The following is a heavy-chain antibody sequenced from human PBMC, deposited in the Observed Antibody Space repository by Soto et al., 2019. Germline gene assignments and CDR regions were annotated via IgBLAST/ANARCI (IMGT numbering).Heavy chain of an antibody. CDR2: IIPIFGTA. D-gene: IGHD5-18*01. J-gene: IGHJ4*02. CDR3: AGSALPVDTAPANY. Sequence: QVQLVQSGAEVKKPGSSVKVSCKASGGTFSSYAISWVRQAPGQGLEWMGGIIPIFGTANYAQKFQGRVTITADESTSTASMELSSLRSEDTAVYYCAGSALPVDTAPANYWGQGTLVTVSS. CDR1: GGTFSSYA. V-gene: IGHV1-69*12.